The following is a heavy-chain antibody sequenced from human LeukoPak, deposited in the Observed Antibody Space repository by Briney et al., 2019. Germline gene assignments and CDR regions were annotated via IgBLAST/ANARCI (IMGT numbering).Heavy chain of an antibody. J-gene: IGHJ6*03. CDR2: IYTSGST. V-gene: IGHV4-61*02. D-gene: IGHD3-10*01. Sequence: KPSETLSLTCTVSGGSISSGSYYWSWIRQPAGKGLEWIGRIYTSGSTNYNPSLKSRVTISVDTSKNQFSLKLSSVTAADTAVYYCARGHGSAIGPYYYYYMDVWGKGTTVTVSS. CDR3: ARGHGSAIGPYYYYYMDV. CDR1: GGSISSGSYY.